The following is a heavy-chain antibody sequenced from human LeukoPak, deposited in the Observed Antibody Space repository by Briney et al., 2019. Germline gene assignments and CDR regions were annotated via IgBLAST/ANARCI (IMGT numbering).Heavy chain of an antibody. V-gene: IGHV3-48*03. Sequence: PGGSLRLSCAASGFTFSTYEMNWVRQAPGKGLEWVSYISSSGNTIYYADSVKGRFTISRDNAKNSLYLQMNSLRAEDTAVYYCARVVHTGFYYYMDVWGKGTTVTISS. CDR3: ARVVHTGFYYYMDV. CDR2: ISSSGNTI. D-gene: IGHD1-14*01. CDR1: GFTFSTYE. J-gene: IGHJ6*03.